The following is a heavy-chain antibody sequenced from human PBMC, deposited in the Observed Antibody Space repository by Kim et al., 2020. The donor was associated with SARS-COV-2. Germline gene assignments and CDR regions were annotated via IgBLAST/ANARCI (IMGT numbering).Heavy chain of an antibody. V-gene: IGHV1-69*13. D-gene: IGHD4-17*01. J-gene: IGHJ5*02. CDR2: IIPIFGTA. Sequence: SVKVSCKASGGTFSSYAISWVRQAPGQGLEWMGGIIPIFGTANYAQKFQGRVTITADESTSTAYMELSSMRSEDTAVYYCARGQQLSQEDMTTVIWFDPWGQGTLVTVSS. CDR1: GGTFSSYA. CDR3: ARGQQLSQEDMTTVIWFDP.